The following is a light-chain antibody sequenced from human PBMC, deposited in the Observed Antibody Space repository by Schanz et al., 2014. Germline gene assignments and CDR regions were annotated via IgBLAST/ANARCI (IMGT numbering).Light chain of an antibody. CDR1: SSDVGAYNY. V-gene: IGLV2-14*01. J-gene: IGLJ3*02. Sequence: QSALTQPPSASGSPGQSVTISCTGTSSDVGAYNYVSWYQQQPGKAPKLMIYEVSKRPSGVSNRFSGPGSGNTASLTISGLQAEDEAEYYCSSHTSSKSLLFGAGTKLPVL. CDR2: EVS. CDR3: SSHTSSKSLL.